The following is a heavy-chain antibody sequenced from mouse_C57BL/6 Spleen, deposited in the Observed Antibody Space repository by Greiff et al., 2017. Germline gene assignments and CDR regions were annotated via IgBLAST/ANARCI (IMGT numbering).Heavy chain of an antibody. Sequence: EVHLVESGGGLVKPGGSLKLSCAASGFTFSSYAMSWVRQTPEKRLEWVATISDGGSYTYYPDNVKGRFTISRDNAKNNLYLQMSHLKSEDTAMYYCARASSGYYFDYWGQGTTLTVSS. CDR1: GFTFSSYA. V-gene: IGHV5-4*01. J-gene: IGHJ2*01. D-gene: IGHD3-2*02. CDR2: ISDGGSYT. CDR3: ARASSGYYFDY.